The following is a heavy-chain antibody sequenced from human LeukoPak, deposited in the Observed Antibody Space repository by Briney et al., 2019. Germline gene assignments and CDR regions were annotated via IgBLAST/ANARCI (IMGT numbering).Heavy chain of an antibody. CDR2: INPSGGST. CDR3: ARVGYYDSSGYSDAFDI. V-gene: IGHV1-46*01. Sequence: ASVKVSCKASGYTFTSYYMHWVRQAPGQGLEWMGIINPSGGSTSYAQKFQGRVTMTRDMSTSTVYMELSSLRSEDTAVYYCARVGYYDSSGYSDAFDIWGQGTMVTVSS. CDR1: GYTFTSYY. J-gene: IGHJ3*02. D-gene: IGHD3-22*01.